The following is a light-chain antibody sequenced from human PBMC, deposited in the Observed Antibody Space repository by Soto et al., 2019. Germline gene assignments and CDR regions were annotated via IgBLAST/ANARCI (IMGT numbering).Light chain of an antibody. CDR2: GSV. V-gene: IGKV3-20*01. Sequence: VVLTQSPGTLSLSLGERATLSCRATQKISANYIAWYQIKTGQPPRLLVHGSVTRAAGNPDRFSGTGAGADFTLTIARVEPEDFAVYFCHQYGDSPYAFGQGTKL. CDR3: HQYGDSPYA. J-gene: IGKJ2*01. CDR1: QKISANY.